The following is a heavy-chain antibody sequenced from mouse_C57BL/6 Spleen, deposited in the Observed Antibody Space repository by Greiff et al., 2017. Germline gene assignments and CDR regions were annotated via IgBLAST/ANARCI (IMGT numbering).Heavy chain of an antibody. D-gene: IGHD2-1*01. J-gene: IGHJ2*01. V-gene: IGHV1-9*01. CDR1: GYTFTGYW. CDR2: ILPGSGST. CDR3: ARCYGNYDFDY. Sequence: QVQLQQSGAELMKPGASVKLSCKATGYTFTGYWIEWVKQRPGHGLEWIGEILPGSGSTNYHAKFKGKATFTADTSSNTAYMQLSSLTTEDSAIYYCARCYGNYDFDYGGQGTTLTVSS.